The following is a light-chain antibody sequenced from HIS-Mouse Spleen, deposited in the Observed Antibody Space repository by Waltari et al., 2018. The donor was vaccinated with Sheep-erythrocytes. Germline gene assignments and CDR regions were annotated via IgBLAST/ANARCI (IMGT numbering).Light chain of an antibody. Sequence: DIQMTQSPSSLSASVGDRVNITCQASQDISNYLNWNQQKPGKAPKLLIYDASNLETGVPSRFSGSGSGTDFTFTISSLQTEDIATYYCQQYDNLPLTFGGGTKVEIK. J-gene: IGKJ4*01. CDR1: QDISNY. CDR3: QQYDNLPLT. V-gene: IGKV1-33*01. CDR2: DAS.